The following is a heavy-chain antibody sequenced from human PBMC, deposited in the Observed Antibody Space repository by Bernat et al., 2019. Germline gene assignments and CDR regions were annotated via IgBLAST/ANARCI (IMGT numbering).Heavy chain of an antibody. D-gene: IGHD3-16*01. Sequence: QVHLVESGGGVVQPGTSLRLSCAASGFIFRSYAMHWVRQAPGRGLEWVAVISYDGGDQKYADSVKGRFTISKGNSKNTLYLQMNSLRTEDTAVYYCARVLVAGGGLPYAVDVWGQGTTVTVSS. CDR1: GFIFRSYA. J-gene: IGHJ6*02. V-gene: IGHV3-30-3*01. CDR3: ARVLVAGGGLPYAVDV. CDR2: ISYDGGDQ.